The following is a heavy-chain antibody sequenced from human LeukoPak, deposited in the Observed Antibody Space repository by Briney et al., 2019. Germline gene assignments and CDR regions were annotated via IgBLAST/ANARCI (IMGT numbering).Heavy chain of an antibody. V-gene: IGHV5-51*01. Sequence: GESLKISCKGSGYSFTSYWIGWVRQVPGKGLEWMGIIYPRDSDTRYSPSFRGQVTISVDKSINSAYLQWSSLKASDTAIYYCARRRDGTGSPLEYWGQGTLVTVSS. CDR3: ARRRDGTGSPLEY. CDR1: GYSFTSYW. D-gene: IGHD2-8*02. J-gene: IGHJ4*02. CDR2: IYPRDSDT.